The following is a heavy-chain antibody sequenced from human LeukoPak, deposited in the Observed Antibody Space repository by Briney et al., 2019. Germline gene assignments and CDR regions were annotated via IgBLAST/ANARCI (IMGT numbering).Heavy chain of an antibody. J-gene: IGHJ4*02. V-gene: IGHV3-9*01. CDR1: GFTFDDYA. CDR2: ISWNSGSI. D-gene: IGHD4-17*01. Sequence: PGRSLRLSCAASGFTFDDYAMHWVRQAPGKGLEWVSGISWNSGSIGYADSVKGRFTISRDNAKNSLYLQMNSLRAEDTAVYYCAKERVDTTVTPYFDYWGQGTLVTVSS. CDR3: AKERVDTTVTPYFDY.